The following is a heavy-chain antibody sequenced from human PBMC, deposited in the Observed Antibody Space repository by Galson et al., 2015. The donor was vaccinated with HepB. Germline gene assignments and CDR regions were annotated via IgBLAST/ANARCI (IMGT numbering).Heavy chain of an antibody. J-gene: IGHJ4*02. CDR2: ISSSSSTI. CDR3: ARDAGYYGSGSYLDY. Sequence: RLSCAASGFTFSSYSMNWVRQAPGKGLEWVSYISSSSSTIYYADSVKGRFTISRDNAKNSLYLQMNSLRAEDTAVYYCARDAGYYGSGSYLDYWGQGTLVTVSS. V-gene: IGHV3-48*01. D-gene: IGHD3-10*01. CDR1: GFTFSSYS.